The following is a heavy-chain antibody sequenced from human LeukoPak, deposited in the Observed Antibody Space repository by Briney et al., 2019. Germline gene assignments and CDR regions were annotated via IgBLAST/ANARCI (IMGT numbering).Heavy chain of an antibody. CDR2: ISSSSSYI. J-gene: IGHJ6*03. D-gene: IGHD3-9*01. CDR1: GFTFSSYE. CDR3: ARSGSELRYFDWLKRDYMDV. Sequence: GGSLRLSCAASGFTFSSYEMNWVRQAPGKGLEWVSYISSSSSYIYYADSVKGRFTISRDNAKNSLYLQMNSLRAEDTAVYYCARSGSELRYFDWLKRDYMDVWGKGTTVTISS. V-gene: IGHV3-21*05.